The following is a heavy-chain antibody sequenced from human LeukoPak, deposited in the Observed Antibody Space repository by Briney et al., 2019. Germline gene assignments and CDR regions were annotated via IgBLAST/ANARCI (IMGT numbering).Heavy chain of an antibody. CDR3: ARQRIVVVPAAKWPSGDWFDP. CDR1: GGSISSYY. CDR2: IYYSGST. V-gene: IGHV4-59*08. D-gene: IGHD2-2*01. Sequence: PSETLSLTGTVSGGSISSYYWSWIRQPPGKGLEWIGYIYYSGSTNYNPSLKSRVTMSVDTSKNQFSLKLSSVTAADTAVYYCARQRIVVVPAAKWPSGDWFDPWGQGTLVTVSS. J-gene: IGHJ5*02.